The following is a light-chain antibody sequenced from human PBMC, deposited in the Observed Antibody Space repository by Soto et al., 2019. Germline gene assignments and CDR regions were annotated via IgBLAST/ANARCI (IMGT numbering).Light chain of an antibody. CDR1: SGHSSYI. V-gene: IGLV4-60*02. J-gene: IGLJ3*02. CDR3: ETWDRNTHV. Sequence: QAVVTQSSSASASLGSSVKLTCTLSSGHSSYIIAWHQHQPGKAPRYLMKLEGSGTYNKGSGVPDRFSGSSSGADRYLTISNLQFGGEGDYNCETWDRNTHVFGGGTKLTVL. CDR2: LEGSGTY.